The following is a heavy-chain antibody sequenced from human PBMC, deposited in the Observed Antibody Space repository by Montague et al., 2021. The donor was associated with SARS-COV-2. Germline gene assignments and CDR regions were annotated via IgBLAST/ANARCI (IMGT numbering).Heavy chain of an antibody. V-gene: IGHV2-5*01. CDR1: GFSIRADTEG. Sequence: PALVKPTQTLTLTCTFSGFSIRADTEGVGWVRQPPGRALEWLAAIFWNDEKRYSPSLNNRLTITKDTSKNQVVLTLVNVDPMDTATYYCAHRREASPYKFWFDSWGQGTLVTVSS. CDR2: IFWNDEK. CDR3: AHRREASPYKFWFDS. J-gene: IGHJ5*01. D-gene: IGHD1-14*01.